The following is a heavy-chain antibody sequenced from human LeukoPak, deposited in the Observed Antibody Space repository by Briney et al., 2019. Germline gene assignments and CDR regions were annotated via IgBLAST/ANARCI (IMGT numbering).Heavy chain of an antibody. V-gene: IGHV3-48*03. Sequence: GGSLRLSCAASGFTFSSYEMNWVRQAPGKGLEWVSYISSSGSTIYYADSVKGRFTISRDNAKNSLYLQMNSLRAEDTAVYYCARDEYYYGSGSYYTFDYWGQGTLVTVSS. D-gene: IGHD3-10*01. CDR3: ARDEYYYGSGSYYTFDY. J-gene: IGHJ4*02. CDR1: GFTFSSYE. CDR2: ISSSGSTI.